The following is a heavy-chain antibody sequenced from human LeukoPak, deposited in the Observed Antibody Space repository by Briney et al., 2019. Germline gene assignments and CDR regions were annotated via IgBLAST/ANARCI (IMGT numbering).Heavy chain of an antibody. CDR2: INHSGST. CDR3: ARSSVEMATIPVDEDAFDI. CDR1: GGSFSGYY. J-gene: IGHJ3*02. D-gene: IGHD5-24*01. Sequence: SETLSLTCAVYGGSFSGYYWSWIRQPPGKGLEWIGEINHSGSTNYNPSLKSRVTISVDTSKNQFSLKLSSVTAADTAVYYCARSSVEMATIPVDEDAFDIWGQGTMVTVSS. V-gene: IGHV4-34*01.